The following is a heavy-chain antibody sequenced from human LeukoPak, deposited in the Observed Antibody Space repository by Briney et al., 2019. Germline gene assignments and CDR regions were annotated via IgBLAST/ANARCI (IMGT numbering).Heavy chain of an antibody. D-gene: IGHD4-17*01. V-gene: IGHV1-8*01. J-gene: IGHJ3*02. Sequence: ASVKVSCKASGYTFTSYYINWVRQATGQGLEWIGWMNPNSGNTGYAEKFQGTLTITRNPSISTAYMELSSLRSEDTAVYYCATTPTVTIATRYRKAFDIWGQGTMVTVSS. CDR3: ATTPTVTIATRYRKAFDI. CDR1: GYTFTSYY. CDR2: MNPNSGNT.